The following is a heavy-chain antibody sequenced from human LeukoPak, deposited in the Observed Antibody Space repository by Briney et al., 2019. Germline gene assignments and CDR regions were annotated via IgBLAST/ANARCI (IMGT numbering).Heavy chain of an antibody. Sequence: GGALQISFRGAGGSFTSYWIGWGRRMPGKGLEWMGIIYPGDSDTRYSLSFQGQVTISADKSISTAYLQWSSLKASDTAMYYCATLGFGLGYYYGMDVWGQGTMVTVSS. CDR1: GGSFTSYW. CDR2: IYPGDSDT. D-gene: IGHD3/OR15-3a*01. V-gene: IGHV5-51*01. J-gene: IGHJ6*02. CDR3: ATLGFGLGYYYGMDV.